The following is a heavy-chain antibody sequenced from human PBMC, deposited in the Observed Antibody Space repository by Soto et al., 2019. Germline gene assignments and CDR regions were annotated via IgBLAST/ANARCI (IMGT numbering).Heavy chain of an antibody. CDR1: GFTFSNAW. Sequence: EVQLVESGGGLVKPGGSLRLSCAASGFTFSNAWMSWVRQAPGKGLECVGRIKSKTDGGTTDYAAPVKGRFTISRDDSKNTLYLQMNSLKTEDIAVYYCTTEYSSGWYDSWGQGTLVTVSS. CDR3: TTEYSSGWYDS. CDR2: IKSKTDGGTT. D-gene: IGHD6-19*01. J-gene: IGHJ4*02. V-gene: IGHV3-15*01.